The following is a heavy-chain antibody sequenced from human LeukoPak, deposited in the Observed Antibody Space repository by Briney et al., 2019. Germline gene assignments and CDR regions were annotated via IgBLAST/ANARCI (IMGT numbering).Heavy chain of an antibody. CDR3: ARDIMTTVKAVDY. D-gene: IGHD4-11*01. V-gene: IGHV4-39*07. CDR1: GGSISSSSYY. J-gene: IGHJ4*02. CDR2: IYYSGST. Sequence: SETLSLTCTVSGGSISSSSYYRGWIRQPPGKGLEWIGSIYYSGSTYYNPSLKSRVTISVDTSKNQFSLKLSSVTAADTAVYYCARDIMTTVKAVDYWGQGTLVTVSS.